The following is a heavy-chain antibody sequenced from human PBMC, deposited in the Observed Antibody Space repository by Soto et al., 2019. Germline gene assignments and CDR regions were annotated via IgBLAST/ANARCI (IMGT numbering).Heavy chain of an antibody. CDR1: GYTFTSYG. J-gene: IGHJ4*02. Sequence: ASVKVSCKASGYTFTSYGISWVRQAPGEGLEWLGWINTHNGNTNYAQNLQGRVFMTADTSTNTAYMELRSLRSDDTAVYYCASLSGSHPFDYWGQGTLVTVSS. D-gene: IGHD3-10*01. V-gene: IGHV1-18*01. CDR3: ASLSGSHPFDY. CDR2: INTHNGNT.